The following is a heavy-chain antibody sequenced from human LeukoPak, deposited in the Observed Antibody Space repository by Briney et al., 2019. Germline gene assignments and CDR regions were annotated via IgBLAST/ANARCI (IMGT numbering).Heavy chain of an antibody. Sequence: PSETLSLTCTVSGGSISSSSYYWGWIRQPPGTGLEWIGSIYYSGSTYYNPSLKSRVTISVDTSKNQFSLKLSSVTAADTAVYYCASTKRGSRRGNWFDPWGQGTLVTVSS. CDR1: GGSISSSSYY. CDR2: IYYSGST. V-gene: IGHV4-39*01. CDR3: ASTKRGSRRGNWFDP. D-gene: IGHD2-15*01. J-gene: IGHJ5*02.